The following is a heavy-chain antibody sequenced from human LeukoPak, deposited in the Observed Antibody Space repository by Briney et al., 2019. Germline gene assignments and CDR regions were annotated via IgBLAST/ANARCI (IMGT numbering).Heavy chain of an antibody. CDR1: GFPFNNYA. D-gene: IGHD6-13*01. CDR2: ISASGGNT. Sequence: PGGSLRLSCAASGFPFNNYAMTWVRQAPGKGLEWGSSISASGGNTYYSDYVKGRFTISRDNSKNTLYLQMNSLRVEDTAVYYCAKDWPSEWQQLPDYDAVDIWGQGMMVTVSS. V-gene: IGHV3-23*01. CDR3: AKDWPSEWQQLPDYDAVDI. J-gene: IGHJ3*02.